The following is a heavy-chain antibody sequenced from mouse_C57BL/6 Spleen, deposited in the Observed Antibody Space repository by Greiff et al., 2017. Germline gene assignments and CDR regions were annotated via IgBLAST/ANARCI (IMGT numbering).Heavy chain of an antibody. Sequence: EVTLVESEGGLVQPGSSMKLSCTASGFTFRDYYMAWVRQVPEKGLEWVANINYDGSSPYYLDSLKSRFIISRDNAKNILYLQMSSLKSEETATYYCARDEGDYEGAMDYWGQGTSVTVSS. CDR3: ARDEGDYEGAMDY. CDR2: INYDGSSP. CDR1: GFTFRDYY. J-gene: IGHJ4*01. D-gene: IGHD2-4*01. V-gene: IGHV5-16*01.